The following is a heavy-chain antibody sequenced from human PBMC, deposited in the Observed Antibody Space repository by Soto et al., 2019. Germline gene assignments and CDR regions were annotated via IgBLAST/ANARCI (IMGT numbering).Heavy chain of an antibody. CDR1: GFSFSDYY. J-gene: IGHJ4*02. Sequence: PGGSLRLSCSTSGFSFSDYYMSWVRQTPGKGLEWLAFISSSGTYTNYADSVQGRFTFSKDNAKNYFFLQMSSLRFDDAGFYFGARRHVTACYSDYWGQGTLVTVSS. CDR2: ISSSGTYT. CDR3: ARRHVTACYSDY. D-gene: IGHD2-15*01. V-gene: IGHV3-11*06.